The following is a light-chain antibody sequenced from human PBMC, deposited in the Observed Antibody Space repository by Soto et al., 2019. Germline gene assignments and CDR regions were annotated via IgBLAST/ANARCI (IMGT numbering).Light chain of an antibody. V-gene: IGKV1-27*01. CDR1: QGIRNY. CDR3: QKYNSAPLT. J-gene: IGKJ3*01. CDR2: SAS. Sequence: DLQMTQSPSSLSASVGDRVTITCRASQGIRNYLAWYQQKSGKVPKLLIYSASTLQSGVPSRFSGSGSGTDFTLTISSLQPEDVATYYCQKYNSAPLTFGPGTKVEIK.